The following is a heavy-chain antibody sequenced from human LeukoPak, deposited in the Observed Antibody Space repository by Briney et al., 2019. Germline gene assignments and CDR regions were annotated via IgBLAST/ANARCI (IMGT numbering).Heavy chain of an antibody. CDR1: GYTFTSNY. D-gene: IGHD3-16*02. Sequence: GASVTVSCKAFGYTFTSNYMHWVRQAPGQGLEWMGWINPNSGGTNYAQKFQGRVTMTRDTSISTAYMELSRLRSDDTAVYYCARDSLWRTYVWGSYRGYYVDVWGKGTTVTISS. J-gene: IGHJ6*03. V-gene: IGHV1-2*02. CDR3: ARDSLWRTYVWGSYRGYYVDV. CDR2: INPNSGGT.